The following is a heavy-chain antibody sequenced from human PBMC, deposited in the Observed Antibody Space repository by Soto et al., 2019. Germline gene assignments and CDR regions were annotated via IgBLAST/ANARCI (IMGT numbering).Heavy chain of an antibody. D-gene: IGHD3-22*01. J-gene: IGHJ4*02. V-gene: IGHV3-23*01. CDR3: ALMPQTYYYDSSGYGFDY. CDR2: ISGSGGST. CDR1: GFTFSSYA. Sequence: VGSLRLSCAASGFTFSSYAMSWVRQAPGKGLEWVSAISGSGGSTYYADSVKGRFTISRDNSKNTLYLQMNSLRAEDTAVYYCALMPQTYYYDSSGYGFDYWGQGTLVTVSS.